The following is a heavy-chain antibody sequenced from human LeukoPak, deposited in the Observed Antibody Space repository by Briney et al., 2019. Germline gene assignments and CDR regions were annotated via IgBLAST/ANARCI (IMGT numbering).Heavy chain of an antibody. V-gene: IGHV3-53*01. J-gene: IGHJ6*02. CDR1: GFPVRTND. D-gene: IGHD3-9*01. CDR3: ARERYIPGFVGTDV. Sequence: PAGGSLRLSCAVSGFPVRTNDMSWVRQAPGKGLEWVSVYYSGTRSYYADSVKGRFTISRDNSKNTVYLQMNSLRAEDTAVYYCARERYIPGFVGTDVWGQGTTVTVSS. CDR2: YYSGTRS.